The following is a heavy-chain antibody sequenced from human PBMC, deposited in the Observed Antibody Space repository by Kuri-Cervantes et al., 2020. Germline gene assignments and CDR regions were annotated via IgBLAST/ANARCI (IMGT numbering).Heavy chain of an antibody. V-gene: IGHV3-21*01. CDR3: ARDGNYGWSPGYYGMDV. CDR1: GFTFSSYS. J-gene: IGHJ6*02. CDR2: ISSSSSYI. Sequence: GESLKISCAASGFTFSSYSMNWVRQAPGKGLEWVSSISSSSSYIYYADSVKGRFTISRDNAKNSLYLQMNSLRADDTAVYYCARDGNYGWSPGYYGMDVWGQGTTVTVSS. D-gene: IGHD3-10*01.